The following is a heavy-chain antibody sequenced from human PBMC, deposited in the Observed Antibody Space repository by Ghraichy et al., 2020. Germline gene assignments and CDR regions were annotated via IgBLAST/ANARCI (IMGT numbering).Heavy chain of an antibody. D-gene: IGHD3-10*01. Sequence: SETLSLTCAVYGVSFTDHYWTWIRQSPGKGLEWIGEYNHVGGIKYNPSLSGRVTISLDTSKREVSLRVSPVSAADTAVYYCVSCRWFGIYSDFWGQGTLVIVSS. J-gene: IGHJ4*02. CDR3: VSCRWFGIYSDF. CDR1: GVSFTDHY. V-gene: IGHV4-34*01. CDR2: YNHVGGI.